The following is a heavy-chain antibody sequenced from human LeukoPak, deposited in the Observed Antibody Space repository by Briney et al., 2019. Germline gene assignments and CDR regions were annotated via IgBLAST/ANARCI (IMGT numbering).Heavy chain of an antibody. CDR1: GFTFSSYS. CDR2: ISSSSSTI. Sequence: GGSLRLSCAASGFTFSSYSMNWVRKAPAKGLELVSYISSSSSTIYYADSVKGRFTISRENAKNSLYLQMNSLRDEDTAVYYCARDPSRAAAGTDYWGQGILVTVSS. V-gene: IGHV3-48*02. D-gene: IGHD6-13*01. J-gene: IGHJ4*02. CDR3: ARDPSRAAAGTDY.